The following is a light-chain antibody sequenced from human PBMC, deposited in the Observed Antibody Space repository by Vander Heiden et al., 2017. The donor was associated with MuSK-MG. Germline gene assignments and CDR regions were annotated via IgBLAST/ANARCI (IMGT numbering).Light chain of an antibody. CDR1: QAINSY. Sequence: AIRMTQSPSSFSASTGDRVTITCRASQAINSYLAWYQQKPGKAPNVLIYASSTLQRGVPSRFSGSGSGTDFTLAISCLQSEDFATYFCQQYDSHPVTFGQGTRLDIK. V-gene: IGKV1-8*01. J-gene: IGKJ5*01. CDR3: QQYDSHPVT. CDR2: ASS.